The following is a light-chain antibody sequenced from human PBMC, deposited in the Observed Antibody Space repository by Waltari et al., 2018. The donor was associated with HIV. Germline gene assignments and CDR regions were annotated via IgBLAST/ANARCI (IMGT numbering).Light chain of an antibody. J-gene: IGLJ2*01. V-gene: IGLV3-21*04. Sequence: SYVLTQPPSVSVAPGTAATISCGGWNIGSTSVHWYKQHPGQAPVLVIRFNSHRPSGIPDRFSGSNSGNTATLTITRVEVGDEAVYDCQVWDSSNHHVVFGGGTELTVL. CDR1: NIGSTS. CDR3: QVWDSSNHHVV. CDR2: FNS.